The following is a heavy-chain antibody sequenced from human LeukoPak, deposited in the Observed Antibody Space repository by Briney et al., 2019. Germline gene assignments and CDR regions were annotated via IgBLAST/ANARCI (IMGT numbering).Heavy chain of an antibody. CDR2: ISSSSSYI. V-gene: IGHV3-21*01. CDR3: VRGKANYGSGSDV. CDR1: GFTFDDYA. Sequence: GGSLRLSCAASGFTFDDYAMHWIRQDPGKGLEWVSSISSSSSYIYYADSVKGRFTISRDNARNSLYLQMNSLRAEDTAVYYCVRGKANYGSGSDVWGKGTTVTVSS. D-gene: IGHD3-10*01. J-gene: IGHJ6*04.